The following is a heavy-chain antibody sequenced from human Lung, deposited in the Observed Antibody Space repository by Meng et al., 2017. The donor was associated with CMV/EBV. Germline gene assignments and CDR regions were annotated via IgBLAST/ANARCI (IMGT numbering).Heavy chain of an antibody. Sequence: GGSLRLXCKGSGYSFTSYWIGWVRQMPGKGLEWMGIIYPGDSDTRYSPSFQGQVTISADKSISTAYLQWSSLKASDTAMYYCARHMGVATSYGMDVWGQGNXVNGAS. V-gene: IGHV5-51*01. CDR3: ARHMGVATSYGMDV. J-gene: IGHJ6*02. CDR1: GYSFTSYW. CDR2: IYPGDSDT. D-gene: IGHD5-12*01.